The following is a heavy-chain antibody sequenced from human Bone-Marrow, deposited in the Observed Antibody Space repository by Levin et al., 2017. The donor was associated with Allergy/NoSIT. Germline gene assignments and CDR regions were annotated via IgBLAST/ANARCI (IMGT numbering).Heavy chain of an antibody. CDR3: AASTHTSGYCDVFGN. V-gene: IGHV3-30*04. Sequence: PGGSLRLSCTVSGLPFARLVMHWVRQAPGKGLEWVAVLSHDERSIIYADSVKGRFTISRDISKSTLYLQMNSLRDEDTAVYYCAASTHTSGYCDVFGNWGQGTMVTVSS. J-gene: IGHJ3*02. CDR1: GLPFARLV. D-gene: IGHD2-21*02. CDR2: LSHDERSI.